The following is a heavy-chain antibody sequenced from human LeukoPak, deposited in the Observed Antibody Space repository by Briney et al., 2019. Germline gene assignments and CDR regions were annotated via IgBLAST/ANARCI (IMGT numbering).Heavy chain of an antibody. CDR3: AAGPVLLWFGDSPGNHSSNWFDP. V-gene: IGHV1-24*01. J-gene: IGHJ5*02. CDR1: GYSLTEVS. CDR2: FDAEDGQV. D-gene: IGHD3-10*01. Sequence: GASVKVSCKVSGYSLTEVSMHWVRQAPGKGLEWMGGFDAEDGQVIYAQKFQGRVTMTEDRSRDTSFMELRRLTSEDTAVYYCAAGPVLLWFGDSPGNHSSNWFDPWGQGTLVIVSS.